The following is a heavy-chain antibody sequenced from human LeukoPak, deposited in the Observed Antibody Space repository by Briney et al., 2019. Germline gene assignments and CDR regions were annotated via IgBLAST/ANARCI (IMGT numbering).Heavy chain of an antibody. CDR2: ISWNSGSI. Sequence: GGSLRLSCVASGFTLADYAMHWVRPAPGKGLGWVSGISWNSGSIGYADSVKGRFTISRDNAKNSLHLQMNSLRAEDTALYYCAKGTIQLWSGKYYFDYWGQGTLVTVSS. D-gene: IGHD5-18*01. CDR1: GFTLADYA. V-gene: IGHV3-9*01. CDR3: AKGTIQLWSGKYYFDY. J-gene: IGHJ4*02.